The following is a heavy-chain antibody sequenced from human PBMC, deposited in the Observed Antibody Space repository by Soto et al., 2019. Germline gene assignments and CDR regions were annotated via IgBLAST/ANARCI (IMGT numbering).Heavy chain of an antibody. J-gene: IGHJ4*02. CDR2: LPEIGTNT. D-gene: IGHD1-26*01. V-gene: IGHV3-NL1*01. CDR1: GFPFNNYG. CDR3: AKKSGVGATWYFDY. Sequence: PGGSLRLSCAASGFPFNNYGMHWVRQAPGKGLEWVSALPEIGTNTYYADSVKGRFTISRDNSKDTLFLQINNLRAGDTAVYYCAKKSGVGATWYFDYWGQGTLVTVSS.